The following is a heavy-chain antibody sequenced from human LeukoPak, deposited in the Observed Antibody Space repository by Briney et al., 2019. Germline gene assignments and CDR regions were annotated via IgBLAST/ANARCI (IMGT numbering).Heavy chain of an antibody. D-gene: IGHD4-17*01. CDR1: GFTFSDSS. V-gene: IGHV3-73*01. J-gene: IGHJ4*02. Sequence: GGSLRLSCAASGFTFSDSSMHWVRQASGKGLEWVGRIRSKANSYATAYAASVKGRFTISRDDSKNTAYPQMNSLKTEDTAVYYCTNYGDSPFNYWGQGTLVIVSS. CDR2: IRSKANSYAT. CDR3: TNYGDSPFNY.